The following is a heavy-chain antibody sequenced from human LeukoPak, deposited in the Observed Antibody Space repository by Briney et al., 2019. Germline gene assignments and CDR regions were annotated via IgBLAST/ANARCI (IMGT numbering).Heavy chain of an antibody. J-gene: IGHJ4*02. Sequence: GGSLRLSCAASGFTFSSYGMHWVRQAPGKGLEWVAVISYDGSNKYYADSVKGRFTISRDNSKNTLYLQMNSLRAEDTAVYYCAKGRPLYSSRLSYYFDYWGQGTLVTVSS. D-gene: IGHD6-13*01. CDR1: GFTFSSYG. CDR3: AKGRPLYSSRLSYYFDY. CDR2: ISYDGSNK. V-gene: IGHV3-30*18.